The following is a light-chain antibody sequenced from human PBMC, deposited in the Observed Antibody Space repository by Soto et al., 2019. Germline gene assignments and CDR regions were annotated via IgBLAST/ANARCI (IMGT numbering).Light chain of an antibody. J-gene: IGLJ2*01. CDR1: SSDVGGYND. V-gene: IGLV2-14*01. CDR2: YVS. CDR3: SSYTSSSVV. Sequence: QSALTQPASVSGSPGQSITISCTGTSSDVGGYNDVSWYQQHPGKAPKLMIYYVSNRPSGVSNRFSGSKSGNTASLTISGLQAEDEADYYCSSYTSSSVVFGGGTKLTVL.